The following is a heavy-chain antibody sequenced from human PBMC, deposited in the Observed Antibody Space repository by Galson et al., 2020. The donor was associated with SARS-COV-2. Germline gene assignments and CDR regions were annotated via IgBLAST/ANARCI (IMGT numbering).Heavy chain of an antibody. V-gene: IGHV4-31*03. CDR2: IYYSGST. CDR3: ASSMVANPLDFDY. Sequence: SETLSLTCTVSGGSISSGGYYWSWIRQHPGKGLEWIGYIYYSGSTYYNPSLKSRVTISVDTSKNQFSLKLSSVTAADTAVYYCASSMVANPLDFDYWGQGTLVTVSS. D-gene: IGHD3-10*01. J-gene: IGHJ4*02. CDR1: GGSISSGGYY.